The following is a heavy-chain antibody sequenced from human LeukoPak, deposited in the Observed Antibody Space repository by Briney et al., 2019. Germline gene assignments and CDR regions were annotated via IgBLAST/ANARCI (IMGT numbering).Heavy chain of an antibody. D-gene: IGHD4-17*01. CDR2: IYYSGST. J-gene: IGHJ4*02. CDR1: GGSISSGDYY. V-gene: IGHV4-30-4*01. CDR3: ARQDPYGDYVFGY. Sequence: PSETLSLTCTVSGGSISSGDYYWSWIRQPPGKGLEWIGYIYYSGSTYYNPSLKSRVTISVDTSKNQFSLKLSSVTAADTAVYYCARQDPYGDYVFGYWGQGTLVTVSS.